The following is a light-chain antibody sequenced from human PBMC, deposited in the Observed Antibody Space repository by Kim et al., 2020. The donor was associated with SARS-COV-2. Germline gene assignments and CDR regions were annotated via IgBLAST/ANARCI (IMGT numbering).Light chain of an antibody. Sequence: SYELTQPLSVSVALGQTARITCGGNNIGRKNVHWYQQKPRQAPVLVIYRDSNRPSGLPERFSGSDSGNTATLTISRDQAGDEADYYCQVWDSSTLVFGG. V-gene: IGLV3-9*01. J-gene: IGLJ3*02. CDR1: NIGRKN. CDR2: RDS. CDR3: QVWDSSTLV.